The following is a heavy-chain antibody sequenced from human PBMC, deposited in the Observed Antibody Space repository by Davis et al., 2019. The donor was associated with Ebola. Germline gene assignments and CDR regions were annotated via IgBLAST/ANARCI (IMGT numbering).Heavy chain of an antibody. CDR1: GFTFAFSGYT. CDR3: ARWRIGREYIDL. J-gene: IGHJ4*02. D-gene: IGHD4-23*01. Sequence: GESLKISCEASGFTFAFSGYTMSWVRQAPGRGLEWVSGVYETGAAIYYADSVKGRFTVSRDDSDNTLSLQMNSLTVEDTAVYYCARWRIGREYIDLWGQGTQVTVS. V-gene: IGHV3-23*01. CDR2: VYETGAAI.